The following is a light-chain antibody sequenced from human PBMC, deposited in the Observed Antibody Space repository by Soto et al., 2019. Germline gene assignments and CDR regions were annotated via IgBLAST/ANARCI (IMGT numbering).Light chain of an antibody. CDR3: QQYNSYLIT. J-gene: IGKJ2*01. Sequence: DIQMTQSPSTLSASVGDRVTITCRASQSISSWLAWYQQKPGKAPKLLIYKASSLESGVPSRFSGSGSGTEFTLSISSLQPADVATYYCQQYNSYLITFGQGTKLEIK. CDR2: KAS. V-gene: IGKV1-5*03. CDR1: QSISSW.